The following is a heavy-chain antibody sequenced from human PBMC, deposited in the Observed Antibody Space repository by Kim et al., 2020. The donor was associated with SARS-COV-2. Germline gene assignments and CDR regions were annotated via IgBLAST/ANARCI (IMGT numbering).Heavy chain of an antibody. Sequence: GGSLRRSCAASGFTFKTYTMTWVRQAPGKGLECVSCISGTSNNIYYADAVKGRFTISRDNAKNSLYLQMNSLRVEDTAVYYCARVIARFKNFYYCGQ. V-gene: IGHV3-21*06. CDR3: ARVIARFKNFYY. J-gene: IGHJ4*02. D-gene: IGHD3-22*01. CDR2: ISGTSNNI. CDR1: GFTFKTYT.